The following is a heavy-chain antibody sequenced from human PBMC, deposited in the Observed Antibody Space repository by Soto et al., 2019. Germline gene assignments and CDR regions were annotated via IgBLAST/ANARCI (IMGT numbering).Heavy chain of an antibody. V-gene: IGHV3-9*01. J-gene: IGHJ4*02. CDR1: GFTFDDYA. Sequence: PGGSLRLSCAASGFTFDDYAMHWVRQAPGKGLEWVSGISWNSGSIGYADSVKGRFTISRDNAKNSLYLQMNSLRAEDTALYYCAKAVGSHGNFDYWGQGTLVTVSA. CDR3: AKAVGSHGNFDY. CDR2: ISWNSGSI. D-gene: IGHD5-18*01.